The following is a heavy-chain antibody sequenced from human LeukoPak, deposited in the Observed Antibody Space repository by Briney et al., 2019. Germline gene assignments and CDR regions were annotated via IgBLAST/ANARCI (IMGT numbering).Heavy chain of an antibody. D-gene: IGHD4-17*01. CDR2: IYPGDSDT. J-gene: IGHJ5*02. CDR3: ARISGDYLRGWFDP. Sequence: PGEPLRISCKGSGYSFTSYWIGWVRQMPGKGLEWMGIIYPGDSDTRYSPSFQGQVTISPDKSISTPSLRWGTLKASDTAIYYCARISGDYLRGWFDPWGQGTLVTVSS. CDR1: GYSFTSYW. V-gene: IGHV5-51*01.